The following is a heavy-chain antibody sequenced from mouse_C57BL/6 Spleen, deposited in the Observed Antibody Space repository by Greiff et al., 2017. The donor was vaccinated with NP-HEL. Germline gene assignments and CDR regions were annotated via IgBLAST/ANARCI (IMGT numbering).Heavy chain of an antibody. CDR1: GFTFSSYT. J-gene: IGHJ1*03. Sequence: EVKLEESGGGLVKPGGSLKLSCAASGFTFSSYTMSWVRQTPEKRLEWVATISGGGGNTYYPDSVKGRFTISRDNAKNTLYLQMSSLRSEDTALYYCARRIYGYDRYFDVWGTGTTVTVSS. CDR3: ARRIYGYDRYFDV. V-gene: IGHV5-9*01. CDR2: ISGGGGNT. D-gene: IGHD2-2*01.